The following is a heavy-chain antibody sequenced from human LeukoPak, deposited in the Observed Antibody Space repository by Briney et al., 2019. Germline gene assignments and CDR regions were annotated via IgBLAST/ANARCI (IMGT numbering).Heavy chain of an antibody. J-gene: IGHJ6*03. CDR3: ARGGTNYYYMDV. V-gene: IGHV3-30*02. CDR2: IRYDGSNK. CDR1: GFTFSNYG. D-gene: IGHD3-10*01. Sequence: GGSLRLSCAASGFTFSNYGMHWVRQAPGKGLEWVAFIRYDGSNKYYADSVKGRFTISRDNSKNTLYLQMNSLRAEDTAVYYCARGGTNYYYMDVWGNGTTVTVSS.